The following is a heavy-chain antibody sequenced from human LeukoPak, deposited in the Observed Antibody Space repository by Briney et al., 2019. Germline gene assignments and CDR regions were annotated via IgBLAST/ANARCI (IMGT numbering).Heavy chain of an antibody. V-gene: IGHV4-34*01. D-gene: IGHD5-24*01. CDR3: ASRPLEMATISSYFDY. CDR1: GGSFSGYY. CDR2: INHSGST. Sequence: SETLSLTCAVYGGSFSGYYWSWIRQPPGKGLEWIGEINHSGSTNYNPSLKSRVTISVDTSKNQFSLKLSSVTAADTAVYYCASRPLEMATISSYFDYWGQGTLVTVSS. J-gene: IGHJ4*02.